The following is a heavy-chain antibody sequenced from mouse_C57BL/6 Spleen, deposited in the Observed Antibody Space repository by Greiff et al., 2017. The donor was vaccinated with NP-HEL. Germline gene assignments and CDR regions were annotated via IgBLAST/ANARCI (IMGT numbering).Heavy chain of an antibody. CDR2: IDPSDSYT. Sequence: QVQLQQSGAELVMPGASVKLSCKASGYTFTSYWMHWVKQRPGQGLEWIGEIDPSDSYTNYNQKFKGKSTLTVDKSSSTAYMQLSSLTSEDSAVYYCARYYYGNHYGGYFDVWGTGTTVTVSS. V-gene: IGHV1-69*01. CDR1: GYTFTSYW. D-gene: IGHD2-1*01. CDR3: ARYYYGNHYGGYFDV. J-gene: IGHJ1*03.